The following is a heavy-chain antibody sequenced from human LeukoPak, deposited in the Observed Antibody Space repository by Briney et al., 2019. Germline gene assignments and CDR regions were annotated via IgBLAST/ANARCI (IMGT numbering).Heavy chain of an antibody. V-gene: IGHV3-21*01. CDR1: GFTFSHYS. J-gene: IGHJ3*02. Sequence: GGSLRLSCAVSGFTFSHYSMNWVRQAPGKGLEWVSSISSSSSYIYYADSVKGRFTISRDNAKNSLYLQMNSLRAEDTAVYYCARDSDLAAAAPRAFDIWGQGTMVTVSS. CDR3: ARDSDLAAAAPRAFDI. CDR2: ISSSSSYI. D-gene: IGHD6-13*01.